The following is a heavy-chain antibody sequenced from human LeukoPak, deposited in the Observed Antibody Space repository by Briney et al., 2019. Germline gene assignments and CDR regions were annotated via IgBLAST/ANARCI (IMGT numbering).Heavy chain of an antibody. J-gene: IGHJ4*02. Sequence: GGSLRLSCAASGFTFSSYAMSWVRQAPGKGLEGVSAISGSGGSTYYADSVKGRFTISRDNSKNTLYLQMNSLRAEDTAVYYCAKPTLGYCSSTSCYLPDYWGQGTLVTVSS. CDR1: GFTFSSYA. CDR3: AKPTLGYCSSTSCYLPDY. D-gene: IGHD2-2*01. V-gene: IGHV3-23*01. CDR2: ISGSGGST.